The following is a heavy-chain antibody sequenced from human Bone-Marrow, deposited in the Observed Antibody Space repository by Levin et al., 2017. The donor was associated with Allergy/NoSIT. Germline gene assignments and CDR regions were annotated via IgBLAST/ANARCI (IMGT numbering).Heavy chain of an antibody. CDR1: GFTFRDYA. CDR3: ARIRVIRGVVVPLDTFDV. V-gene: IGHV3-23*01. CDR2: IGGSGTFT. J-gene: IGHJ3*01. D-gene: IGHD3-10*01. Sequence: PGGSLRLSCAASGFTFRDYAMSWVRQAPGKGLEWVSGIGGSGTFTKDADSVKGRFTISRDNSKNTLNLQMNSLSTEDTAVYFCARIRVIRGVVVPLDTFDVWGQGAMVTVS.